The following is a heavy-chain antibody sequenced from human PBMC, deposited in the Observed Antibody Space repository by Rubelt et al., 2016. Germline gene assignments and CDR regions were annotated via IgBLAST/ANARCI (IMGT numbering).Heavy chain of an antibody. D-gene: IGHD3-16*01. V-gene: IGHV4-34*01. CDR1: GGSFSGYY. J-gene: IGHJ4*02. CDR3: AREGGQFDY. Sequence: QVQLQQWGAGLLKPSETLSLTCAVYGGSFSGYYWSWIRQHPGKGLEWIGYIYYSGSTYYNPSLKSRVTISVDTSKNQFSLKLSSVTAADTAVYYWAREGGQFDYWGQGTLVTVSS. CDR2: IYYSGST.